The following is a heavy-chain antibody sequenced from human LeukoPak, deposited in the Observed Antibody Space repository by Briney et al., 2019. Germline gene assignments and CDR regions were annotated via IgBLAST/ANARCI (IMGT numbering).Heavy chain of an antibody. CDR3: ARLPVPQWWGSGSPDNVDY. J-gene: IGHJ4*02. D-gene: IGHD3-10*01. CDR2: INPSGGST. Sequence: ASVKVSCKASGYTFTSYYIHWVRQAPGQGLEWMGIINPSGGSTSYAQKFQGRVTMTRDTSTSTVYMELSSLRSEDTAVYYCARLPVPQWWGSGSPDNVDYWGQGTLVTVSS. V-gene: IGHV1-46*01. CDR1: GYTFTSYY.